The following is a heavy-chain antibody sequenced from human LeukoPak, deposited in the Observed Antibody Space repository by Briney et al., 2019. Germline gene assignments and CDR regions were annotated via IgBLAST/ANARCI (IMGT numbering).Heavy chain of an antibody. CDR3: ARDPPRIVVVVAATNYYGMDV. CDR1: GYTFTSYG. Sequence: ASVKVSCKASGYTFTSYGISWVRQAPGQGLEWMGWISAYNGNTNYAQKLQGRVTMTTDTSTSTAYMDLRSLRSDDTAVYYCARDPPRIVVVVAATNYYGMDVWGQGTTVTVSS. J-gene: IGHJ6*02. V-gene: IGHV1-18*01. D-gene: IGHD2-15*01. CDR2: ISAYNGNT.